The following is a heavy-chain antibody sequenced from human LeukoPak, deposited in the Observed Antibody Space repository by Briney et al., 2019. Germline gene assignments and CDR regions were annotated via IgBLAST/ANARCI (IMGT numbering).Heavy chain of an antibody. D-gene: IGHD6-13*01. CDR1: GYSISSAGYY. J-gene: IGHJ4*02. V-gene: IGHV4-31*03. Sequence: SETLSLTCTVSGYSISSAGYYWSWIRQHPGKGLVWIGCTYYTGRTYYNPSLKSRLTISIDTYKNQFSLRLSSLTAADTAVYYCARVWAAADRGDINSWGQGTLVTVSS. CDR3: ARVWAAADRGDINS. CDR2: TYYTGRT.